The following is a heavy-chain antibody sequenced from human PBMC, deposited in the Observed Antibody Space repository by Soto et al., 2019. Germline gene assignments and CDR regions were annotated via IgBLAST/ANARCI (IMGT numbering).Heavy chain of an antibody. CDR1: GFTFSSYA. CDR3: AKDRGQMGAIFDY. V-gene: IGHV3-23*01. Sequence: EVQLLESGGGLVQPGGSLKLSFAASGFTFSSYAMSWVRQAPGKGLEWVSAISGSGGSTYYADSVKGRFTISRDNSKNTLYLQMNSLRAEDTAVYYCAKDRGQMGAIFDYWGQGTLVTVSS. J-gene: IGHJ4*02. D-gene: IGHD3-16*01. CDR2: ISGSGGST.